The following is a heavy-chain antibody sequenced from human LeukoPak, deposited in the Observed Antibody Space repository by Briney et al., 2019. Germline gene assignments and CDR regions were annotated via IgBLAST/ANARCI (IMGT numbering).Heavy chain of an antibody. CDR1: GFTVSSNY. J-gene: IGHJ6*02. CDR2: IYSGGST. V-gene: IGHV3-66*04. CDR3: ASHQNYDFGSGYSEGMDV. Sequence: PGGSLRLSCAASGFTVSSNYMSWVRQAPGKGLEWVSVIYSGGSTYYADSVKGRFTISRDNSKNTLYLQMNSLRAEDTAGYYCASHQNYDFGSGYSEGMDVWGQGTTVTVSS. D-gene: IGHD3-3*01.